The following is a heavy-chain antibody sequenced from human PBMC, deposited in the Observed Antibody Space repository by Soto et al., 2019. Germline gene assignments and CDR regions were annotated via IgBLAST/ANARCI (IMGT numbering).Heavy chain of an antibody. V-gene: IGHV3-33*01. CDR2: IWYDGSNK. Sequence: QVQLVESGGGVVQPGRSLRLSCAASGFTFSSYGMHWVRQAPGKGLEWVAVIWYDGSNKYYADSVKGRFTISRDNSKNTLYLKMNSLRAEDTAVYYCARGVMVTAMVMWYFDLWGRGTLVTVSS. D-gene: IGHD2-21*02. CDR1: GFTFSSYG. CDR3: ARGVMVTAMVMWYFDL. J-gene: IGHJ2*01.